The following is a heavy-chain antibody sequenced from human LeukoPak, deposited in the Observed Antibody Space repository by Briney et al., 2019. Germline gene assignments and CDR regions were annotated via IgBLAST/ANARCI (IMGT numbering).Heavy chain of an antibody. CDR3: ARDNLLWFGELLFNGYFDL. Sequence: GGSLRLSCAASGFTFSSYAMAWVRQAPGKGLEWVSSISSSSSYIYYADSVKGRFTISRDNAKNSLYLQMNSLRAEDTAVYYCARDNLLWFGELLFNGYFDLWGRGTLVTVSS. D-gene: IGHD3-10*01. J-gene: IGHJ2*01. CDR1: GFTFSSYA. V-gene: IGHV3-21*01. CDR2: ISSSSSYI.